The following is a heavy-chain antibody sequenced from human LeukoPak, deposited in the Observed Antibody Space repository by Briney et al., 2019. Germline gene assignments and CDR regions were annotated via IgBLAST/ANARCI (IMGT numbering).Heavy chain of an antibody. Sequence: GGSLRLSCAASGFSFSSYAVSWVRQAPGRGLEWVSGISDGGSRTYYADSVKGRFTIFRDDSKNTLYLQMNSLRAEDTAVYYCAKVQLGIGVDYWGQGTLVTVSS. CDR1: GFSFSSYA. CDR2: ISDGGSRT. CDR3: AKVQLGIGVDY. V-gene: IGHV3-23*01. J-gene: IGHJ4*02. D-gene: IGHD7-27*01.